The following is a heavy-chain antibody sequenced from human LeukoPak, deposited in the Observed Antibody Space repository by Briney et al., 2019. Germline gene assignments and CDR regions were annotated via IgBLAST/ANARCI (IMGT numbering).Heavy chain of an antibody. CDR3: ARDVFYGSGSAFDY. D-gene: IGHD3-10*01. Sequence: SVKVSCKASGYTFTSYGISWVRQAPGQGLEWMGGIIPIFGTANYAQKFQGRVTITADESTSTAYMELSSLRSEDTAVYYCARDVFYGSGSAFDYWGQGTLVTVSS. CDR2: IIPIFGTA. J-gene: IGHJ4*02. CDR1: GYTFTSYG. V-gene: IGHV1-69*13.